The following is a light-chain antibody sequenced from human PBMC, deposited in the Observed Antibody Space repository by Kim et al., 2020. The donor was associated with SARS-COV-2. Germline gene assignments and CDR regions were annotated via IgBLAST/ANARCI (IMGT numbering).Light chain of an antibody. CDR2: DNN. J-gene: IGLJ2*01. Sequence: GQKVTNSCSGSTSDVGNNYVSWYQQLPGTAPKLLIYDNNKRPSGIPDRFSGSKSGTAATLGITGLQTGDEADYYCGTWDSSLSAVVFGGVTQLTVL. V-gene: IGLV1-51*01. CDR1: TSDVGNNY. CDR3: GTWDSSLSAVV.